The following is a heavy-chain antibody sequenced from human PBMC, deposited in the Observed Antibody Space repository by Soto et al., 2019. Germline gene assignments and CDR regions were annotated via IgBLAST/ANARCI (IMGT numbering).Heavy chain of an antibody. V-gene: IGHV3-33*01. CDR2: IWYDGSNK. CDR3: ARDRGGDCTNGVCPPGAFDI. CDR1: GFTFSSYG. Sequence: GGSLRLSCAASGFTFSSYGMHWVRQAPGKGLEWVAVIWYDGSNKYYADSVKGRFTISRDNSKNTLYLQMNSLRAEDTAVYYCARDRGGDCTNGVCPPGAFDIWGQGTMVTVSS. J-gene: IGHJ3*02. D-gene: IGHD2-8*01.